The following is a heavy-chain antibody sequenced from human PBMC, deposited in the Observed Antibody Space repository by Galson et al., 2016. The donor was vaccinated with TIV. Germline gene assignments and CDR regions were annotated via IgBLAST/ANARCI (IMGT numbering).Heavy chain of an antibody. Sequence: SLRLSCAASGFTFDDYAMHWVRQAPGRGLEWVSSISWNSDTIVYADSMKGRFTISRDNSNNSLYLQMNSLTSDDTALYYCVKGAGRYSRSWYFDYWGQGTLVTVSS. CDR3: VKGAGRYSRSWYFDY. CDR2: ISWNSDTI. J-gene: IGHJ4*02. V-gene: IGHV3-9*01. D-gene: IGHD6-13*01. CDR1: GFTFDDYA.